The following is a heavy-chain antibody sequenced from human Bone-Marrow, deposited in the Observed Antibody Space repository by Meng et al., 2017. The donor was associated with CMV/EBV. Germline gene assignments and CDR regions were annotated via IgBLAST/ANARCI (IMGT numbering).Heavy chain of an antibody. V-gene: IGHV3-21*06. CDR1: GFTFSSYS. Sequence: GESLKISCAASGFTFSSYSMNWVRQAPGKGLEWVSSISSSSSYIYYADSVKGRFTISRDNAKSSLYLEMTGLRGEDTAIYYCAREGPQASDFWSNYYKPLDYWGQGTLVTVSS. D-gene: IGHD3-3*01. CDR3: AREGPQASDFWSNYYKPLDY. CDR2: ISSSSSYI. J-gene: IGHJ4*02.